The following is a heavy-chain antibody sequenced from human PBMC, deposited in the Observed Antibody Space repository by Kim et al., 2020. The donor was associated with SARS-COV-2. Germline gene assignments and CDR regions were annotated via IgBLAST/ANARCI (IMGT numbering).Heavy chain of an antibody. V-gene: IGHV4-59*01. D-gene: IGHD6-13*01. J-gene: IGHJ5*02. Sequence: NPALKSRVPISVDTSKNQFSLKLSAVTAADTAVYYCARDRGSSWYNWFDPWGQGTLVTVSS. CDR3: ARDRGSSWYNWFDP.